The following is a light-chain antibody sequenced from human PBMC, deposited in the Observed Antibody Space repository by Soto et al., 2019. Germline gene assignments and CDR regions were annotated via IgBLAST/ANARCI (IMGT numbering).Light chain of an antibody. Sequence: EIVLTQSPGTLSLSPGERATLSCRASQSVSSSYLGWYQQKPGQAPRLLISGASNRATGIPDRFSGSGSGTDFTLTISRLEPEDFAVYYCQQYGSSPGTFGHGTKVEIK. CDR1: QSVSSSY. CDR3: QQYGSSPGT. V-gene: IGKV3-20*01. CDR2: GAS. J-gene: IGKJ1*01.